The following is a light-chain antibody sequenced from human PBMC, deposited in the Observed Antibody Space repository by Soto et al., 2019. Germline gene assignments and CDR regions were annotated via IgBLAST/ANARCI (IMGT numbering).Light chain of an antibody. CDR2: GAT. V-gene: IGKV1-12*01. CDR1: ESSNIY. Sequence: DIQMTQSPPSLSASVGDRVPIICRASESSNIYLAWVQKKPGKAPKSLIYGATSLQRGVPSRFSGSGGDTDFSLTISSLQLEDFATYYCQQANTFPRPFGQGTRLEIK. CDR3: QQANTFPRP. J-gene: IGKJ5*01.